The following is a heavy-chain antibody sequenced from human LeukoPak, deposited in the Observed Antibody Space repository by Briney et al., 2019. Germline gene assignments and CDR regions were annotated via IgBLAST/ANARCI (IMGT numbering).Heavy chain of an antibody. Sequence: SAKVSCKASGGTFSSYTISWVRQAPGQGLEWMGGIIPIFGTANYAQKFQGRVTITADESTSTAYMELSSLRSEDTSVYYCARGPSGGCSGGSCFASYFDYWGQGTLGTVSS. D-gene: IGHD2-15*01. CDR2: IIPIFGTA. CDR3: ARGPSGGCSGGSCFASYFDY. CDR1: GGTFSSYT. J-gene: IGHJ4*02. V-gene: IGHV1-69*01.